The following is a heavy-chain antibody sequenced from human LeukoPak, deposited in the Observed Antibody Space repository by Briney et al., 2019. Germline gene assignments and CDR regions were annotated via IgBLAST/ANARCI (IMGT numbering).Heavy chain of an antibody. J-gene: IGHJ4*02. CDR1: GFTVSDIY. CDR2: IKSKADGGTT. D-gene: IGHD5-12*01. Sequence: GGSLRLSCAVSGFTVSDIYMSWVRQAPGKGLEWVGRIKSKADGGTTDYAAPVKGRFTISRDDSKNTLYLQMNSLKTEATAVYYCTTDSGYDWYFDYWGQGTLVTVSS. V-gene: IGHV3-15*01. CDR3: TTDSGYDWYFDY.